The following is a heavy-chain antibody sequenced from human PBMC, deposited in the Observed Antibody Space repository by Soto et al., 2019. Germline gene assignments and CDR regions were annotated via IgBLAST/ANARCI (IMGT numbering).Heavy chain of an antibody. D-gene: IGHD2-2*01. Sequence: PSETLSLTCTVSGGSVSSSSYYWGWVRQPPGKGLEWIGSVYHSGSTYYNPSLESRVTISVDKSKNQFSLKLISVTAADTAVYYWARGLRGIVVVPAAKGGWFDPWGQGTLVTVS. CDR3: ARGLRGIVVVPAAKGGWFDP. CDR2: VYHSGST. J-gene: IGHJ5*02. CDR1: GGSVSSSSYY. V-gene: IGHV4-39*01.